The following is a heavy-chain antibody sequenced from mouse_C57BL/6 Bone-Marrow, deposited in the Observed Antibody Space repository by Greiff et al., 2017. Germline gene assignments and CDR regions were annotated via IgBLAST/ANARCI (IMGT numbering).Heavy chain of an antibody. J-gene: IGHJ4*01. V-gene: IGHV1-12*01. CDR1: GYTFTSYY. CDR2: ICPGNGDT. CDR3: ARGRSNYEREMDY. D-gene: IGHD2-5*01. Sequence: QVQLQQSGAELVRPGASVKMSCKASGYTFTSYYMHWVQQTPRKGLEWIGAICPGNGDTSYNQTFKGKVTLTVDKSSSTAYMQLSSLTSEDSAVYFCARGRSNYEREMDYWGQGTSVTVSS.